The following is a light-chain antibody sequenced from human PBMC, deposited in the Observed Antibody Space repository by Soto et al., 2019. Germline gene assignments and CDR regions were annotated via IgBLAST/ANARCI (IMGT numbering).Light chain of an antibody. CDR1: QSIGSN. J-gene: IGKJ4*01. V-gene: IGKV3-15*01. CDR3: QHYNNWPLT. Sequence: EIVMTQSPATLRVSSGERAALTFRASQSIGSNLAWYQQKPGQTPRLLIYGTSIRDTGIPARVSGSGSGTECTLTISRLQSEDFEVYYCQHYNNWPLTFGGGTKVDIK. CDR2: GTS.